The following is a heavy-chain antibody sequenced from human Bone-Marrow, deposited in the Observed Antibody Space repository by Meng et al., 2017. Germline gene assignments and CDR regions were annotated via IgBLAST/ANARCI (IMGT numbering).Heavy chain of an antibody. J-gene: IGHJ4*02. CDR2: FNWNGDNT. V-gene: IGHV3-20*04. D-gene: IGHD3-22*01. CDR3: ARSYDSSGYFYFDY. Sequence: GESLKISCAASGFTFDDYGMSWVRQVPGKGLEWVSGFNWNGDNTGYADSVKGRFTISRDNAKNSLYLQMNSLRAEDTALYYCARSYDSSGYFYFDYWGQGTLVTVSS. CDR1: GFTFDDYG.